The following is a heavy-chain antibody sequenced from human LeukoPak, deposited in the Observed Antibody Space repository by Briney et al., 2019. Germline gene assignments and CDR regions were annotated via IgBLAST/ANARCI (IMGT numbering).Heavy chain of an antibody. J-gene: IGHJ4*02. Sequence: GGSLRLSCAASGFTFSSYSMNWVRQAPGKGLEWVSSISSSSSYIYYEDSVKGRFTISRDNAKNSLYLQMNSLRAEDTAVYYCARDLRDIVVVVAATLDYWGQGTLVTVSS. V-gene: IGHV3-21*01. CDR2: ISSSSSYI. D-gene: IGHD2-15*01. CDR3: ARDLRDIVVVVAATLDY. CDR1: GFTFSSYS.